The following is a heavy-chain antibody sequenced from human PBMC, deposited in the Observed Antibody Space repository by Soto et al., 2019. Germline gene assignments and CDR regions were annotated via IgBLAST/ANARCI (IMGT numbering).Heavy chain of an antibody. CDR2: ILVGGST. D-gene: IGHD2-8*02. CDR1: GFICSSYD. CDR3: AKATATGGGAFEI. J-gene: IGHJ3*02. V-gene: IGHV3-23*01. Sequence: VGSLRLSCAVSGFICSSYDMRWVRQAPGKGLEWVSTILVGGSTHYEDSVKGRFTISRDTSKNTVYLQMNSLTAGDTAVYYCAKATATGGGAFEICGQGTMVTVSS.